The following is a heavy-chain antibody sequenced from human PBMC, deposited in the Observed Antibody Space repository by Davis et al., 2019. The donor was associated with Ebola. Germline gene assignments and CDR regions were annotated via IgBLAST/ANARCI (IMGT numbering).Heavy chain of an antibody. CDR2: ISGSGKTT. J-gene: IGHJ5*02. CDR1: GLTFSTYR. V-gene: IGHV3-23*01. CDR3: AKDKGFWVPPDWFGP. Sequence: GGSLRLSCAASGLTFSTYRMNWVRQAPGKGLEWVACISGSGKTTYYADSVEGRFNISRDNSKNTLSLQMNSVRGEDTAVYYCAKDKGFWVPPDWFGPWGQGVQVTVSS. D-gene: IGHD3-16*01.